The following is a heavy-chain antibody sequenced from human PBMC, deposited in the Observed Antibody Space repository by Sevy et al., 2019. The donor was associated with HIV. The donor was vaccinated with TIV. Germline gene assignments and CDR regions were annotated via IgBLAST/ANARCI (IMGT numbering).Heavy chain of an antibody. CDR2: VNGGGST. V-gene: IGHV3-23*01. J-gene: IGHJ4*02. D-gene: IGHD7-27*01. CDR3: AKGASWDPPCFCDY. CDR1: GFKFFSYA. Sequence: GGSLRLSCAASGFKFFSYAMTWVRQAPGKGLEWVSSVNGGGSTYYEDSVKGRLTISRDNSKNTLYLQMHSLRADDTPVYYCAKGASWDPPCFCDYWGQGNMVTVSS.